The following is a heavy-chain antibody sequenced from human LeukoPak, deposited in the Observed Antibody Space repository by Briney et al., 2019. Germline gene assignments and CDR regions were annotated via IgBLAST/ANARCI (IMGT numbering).Heavy chain of an antibody. CDR1: GYTFTSYG. V-gene: IGHV1-18*01. Sequence: ASVKVSCKASGYTFTSYGISWVRQAPGQGLEWLGWISTYNNNTHYAQKFQVRVTMTTDTSTSTACMELRSLRSDDTAVYHCARVSGSYRGAIDYWGQGTLVTVSS. J-gene: IGHJ4*02. CDR2: ISTYNNNT. CDR3: ARVSGSYRGAIDY. D-gene: IGHD1-26*01.